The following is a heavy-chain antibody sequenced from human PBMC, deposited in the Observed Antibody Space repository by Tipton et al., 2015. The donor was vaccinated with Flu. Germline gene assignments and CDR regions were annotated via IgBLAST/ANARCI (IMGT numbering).Heavy chain of an antibody. D-gene: IGHD6-13*01. CDR3: ARGGSSTSWYYWFDP. Sequence: TLSLTCTFSGGSISSASYYWSWIRQPPGKGLEWIGYIYYNGRTNSNPSLQSRLTLSVDTSKNQFSLKLNSVTAADTAVYYCARGGSSTSWYYWFDPWGQGTLVTVSS. CDR2: IYYNGRT. V-gene: IGHV4-61*01. CDR1: GGSISSASYY. J-gene: IGHJ5*02.